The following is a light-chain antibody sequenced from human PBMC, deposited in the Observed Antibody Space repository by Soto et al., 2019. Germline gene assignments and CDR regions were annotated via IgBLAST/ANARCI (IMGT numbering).Light chain of an antibody. CDR3: HPYPTGHPIP. CDR2: GAS. Sequence: EIRLTLSPDALSLYTGERATLSCRAAQSVGTRLAWYQHKTGQAPRLLISGASSRATGIPDRFTGSGSETSFTLTISRLEPEDFALHYCHPYPTGHPIPSGQG. CDR1: QSVGTR. V-gene: IGKV3-20*01. J-gene: IGKJ5*01.